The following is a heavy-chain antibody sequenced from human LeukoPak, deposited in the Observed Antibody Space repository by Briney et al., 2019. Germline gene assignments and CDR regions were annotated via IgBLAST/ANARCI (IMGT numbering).Heavy chain of an antibody. D-gene: IGHD2-2*01. CDR3: ARVVVVPAAMLFYYYYYMDV. Sequence: SETLSLTCTVSGGSISSSSYYWGWIRQPPGKGLEWIGSIYYSGSTNYNPSLKGRVTISVDTSKNQFSLKLSSVTAADTAVYYCARVVVVPAAMLFYYYYYMDVWGKGTTVTVSS. J-gene: IGHJ6*03. CDR1: GGSISSSSYY. CDR2: IYYSGST. V-gene: IGHV4-39*07.